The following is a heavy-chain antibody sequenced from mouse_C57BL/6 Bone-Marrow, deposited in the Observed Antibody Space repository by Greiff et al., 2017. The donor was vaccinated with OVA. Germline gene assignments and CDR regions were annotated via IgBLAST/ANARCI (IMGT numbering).Heavy chain of an antibody. CDR1: GFTFSSYA. D-gene: IGHD2-3*01. J-gene: IGHJ1*01. CDR2: ISSGGDYT. V-gene: IGHV5-9-1*02. Sequence: EVQLVESGEGLVKPGGSLKLSCAASGFTFSSYAMSWVRQTPEKRLEWVAYISSGGDYTYYADTVKGRFTISRDNARNTLYLQMSSLKSEDTAMYYCTREDCYVFSHWYFDVWGPGTTVTDSA. CDR3: TREDCYVFSHWYFDV.